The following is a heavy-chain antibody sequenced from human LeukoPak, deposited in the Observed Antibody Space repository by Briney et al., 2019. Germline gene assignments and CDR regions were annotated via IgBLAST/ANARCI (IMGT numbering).Heavy chain of an antibody. CDR2: IYYSGST. J-gene: IGHJ5*02. CDR1: GGSISNKY. V-gene: IGHV4-59*01. CDR3: ARDNSVRDEAWWFNP. Sequence: SETLSLTCTVSGGSISNKYWSWIRQPPGKGLEWIGYIYYSGSTNYNPSLKSRVTILVDTSKNQFSLKLSSVTAADTAVYFCARDNSVRDEAWWFNPWGQGTLVTVSS. D-gene: IGHD5-24*01.